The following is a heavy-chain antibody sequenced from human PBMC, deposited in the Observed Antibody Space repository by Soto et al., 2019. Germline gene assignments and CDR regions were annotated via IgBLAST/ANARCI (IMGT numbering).Heavy chain of an antibody. CDR1: GFTFSSYA. V-gene: IGHV3-23*01. J-gene: IGHJ6*02. Sequence: GGSLRLSCAASGFTFSSYAMSWVRQAPGKGLEWVSAISGSGGSTYYADSVKGRFTISRDNSKNTLYLQMNSLRAEDTAVYYCAKVLIVVSTTPYYYYYVMDVCGQGTTVTVSS. D-gene: IGHD3-22*01. CDR2: ISGSGGST. CDR3: AKVLIVVSTTPYYYYYVMDV.